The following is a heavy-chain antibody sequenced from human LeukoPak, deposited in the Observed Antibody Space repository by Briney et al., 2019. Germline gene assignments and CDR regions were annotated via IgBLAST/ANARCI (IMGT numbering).Heavy chain of an antibody. D-gene: IGHD3-10*01. CDR2: INHSGIT. CDR3: TKSDGYGLIRI. CDR1: GGSYSDYY. V-gene: IGHV4-34*03. Sequence: PSETLSLTCGVYGGSYSDYYWSWIRQPPGKGLEWIGEINHSGITNYNPSLKSRVTISLDTSKNQFSLKVISMTAADTAAYYCTKSDGYGLIRICGRGTMVTVSS. J-gene: IGHJ3*02.